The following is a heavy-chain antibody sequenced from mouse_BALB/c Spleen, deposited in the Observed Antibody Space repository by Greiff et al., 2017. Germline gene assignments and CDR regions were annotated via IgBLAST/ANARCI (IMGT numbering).Heavy chain of an antibody. D-gene: IGHD2-2*01. CDR3: ARNGYDDGYWYFDV. CDR1: GFSLTSYG. CDR2: IWSGGST. V-gene: IGHV2-2*02. J-gene: IGHJ1*01. Sequence: QVHVKQSGPGLVQPSQSLSITCTVSGFSLTSYGVHWVRQSPGKGLEWLGVIWSGGSTDYNAAFISRLSISKDNSKSHVFFKMNSLQANDTAIYYCARNGYDDGYWYFDVWGAGTTVTVSS.